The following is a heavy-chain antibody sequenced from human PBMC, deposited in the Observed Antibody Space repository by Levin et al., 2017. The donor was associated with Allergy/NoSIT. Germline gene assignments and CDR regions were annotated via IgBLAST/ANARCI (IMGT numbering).Heavy chain of an antibody. CDR3: ARVDTRVADHAFDI. D-gene: IGHD3-3*01. CDR1: GYTFTSYG. CDR2: ISAYNGNT. V-gene: IGHV1-18*01. Sequence: ASVKVSCKASGYTFTSYGISWVRQAPGQGLEWMGWISAYNGNTNYAQKLQGRVTMTTDTSTSTAYMELRSLRSDDTAVYYCARVDTRVADHAFDIWGQGTMVTVSS. J-gene: IGHJ3*02.